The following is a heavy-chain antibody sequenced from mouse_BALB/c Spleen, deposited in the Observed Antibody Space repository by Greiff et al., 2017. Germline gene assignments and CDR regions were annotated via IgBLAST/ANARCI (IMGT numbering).Heavy chain of an antibody. CDR1: GYTFTDYA. D-gene: IGHD2-10*02. J-gene: IGHJ3*01. CDR2: ISTYYGDA. V-gene: IGHV1S137*01. CDR3: AREYGNPAWFAY. Sequence: QVQLKESGAELVRPGVSVKISCKGSGYTFTDYAMHWVKQSHAKSLEWIGVISTYYGDASYNKKFKGKSTMSVDKSSSTAYMELARLTSEDSAIYYCAREYGNPAWFAYWGQGTLVTVSA.